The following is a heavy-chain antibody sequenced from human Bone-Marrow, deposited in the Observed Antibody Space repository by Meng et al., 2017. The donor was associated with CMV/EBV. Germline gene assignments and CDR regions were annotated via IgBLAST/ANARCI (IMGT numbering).Heavy chain of an antibody. V-gene: IGHV3-30-3*01. CDR3: ARGGDSSSMYYYYGMDV. D-gene: IGHD6-6*01. CDR1: GFTFSSYA. CDR2: ISYDGSNK. J-gene: IGHJ6*02. Sequence: GGSLRLSCAASGFTFSSYAMHWVRRAPGKGLEWVAVISYDGSNKYYADSVKGRFTISRDNSKNTLYLQMNSLRADDTAVYYCARGGDSSSMYYYYGMDVWGQGTTVTVSS.